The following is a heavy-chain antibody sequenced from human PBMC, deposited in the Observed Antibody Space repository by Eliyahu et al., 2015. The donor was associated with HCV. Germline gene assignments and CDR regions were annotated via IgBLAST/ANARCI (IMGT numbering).Heavy chain of an antibody. J-gene: IGHJ4*02. D-gene: IGHD3-16*02. V-gene: IGHV1-18*01. CDR3: AREDYIWGSYHN. CDR2: ISAYNGNT. Sequence: GLEWMGWISAYNGNTNYAQKLQGRVTMTTDTSTSTAYMELRSLRSDDTAVYYCAREDYIWGSYHNWGQGTLVTVSS.